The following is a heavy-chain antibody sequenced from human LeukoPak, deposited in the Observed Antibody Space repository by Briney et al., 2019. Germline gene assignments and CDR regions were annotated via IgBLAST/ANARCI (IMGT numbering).Heavy chain of an antibody. CDR2: TNPNSGGT. Sequence: ASVKVSCKASGYTFTGYYMHWVRQAPGQGPEWMGRTNPNSGGTNYAQKFQGRVTMTRDTSISTAYMELSRLRSDDTAAYYCARVKYYYDSSGYYFIDYWGQGTLVTVSS. D-gene: IGHD3-22*01. V-gene: IGHV1-2*06. CDR3: ARVKYYYDSSGYYFIDY. CDR1: GYTFTGYY. J-gene: IGHJ4*02.